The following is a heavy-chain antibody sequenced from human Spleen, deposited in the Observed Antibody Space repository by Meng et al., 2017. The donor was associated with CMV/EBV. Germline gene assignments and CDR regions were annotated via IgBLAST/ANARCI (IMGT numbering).Heavy chain of an antibody. J-gene: IGHJ4*02. V-gene: IGHV3-21*01. CDR3: ARDPVAATGGGVDY. CDR1: GFTFSSYS. D-gene: IGHD2-15*01. CDR2: ISSSSSYI. Sequence: GGSLRLSCAASGFTFSSYSMNWVRQAPGKGLEWVSSISSSSSYIYYADSVKGRFTISRHNAENSLFLQMNSLRVEDTAVYYCARDPVAATGGGVDYWGQGALVTVSS.